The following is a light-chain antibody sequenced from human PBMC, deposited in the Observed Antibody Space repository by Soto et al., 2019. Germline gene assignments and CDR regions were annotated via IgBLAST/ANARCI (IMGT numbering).Light chain of an antibody. V-gene: IGKV1-27*01. J-gene: IGKJ1*01. Sequence: DIQMTQSPSSLSASLGDRVTITCRASHDIGNYLAWYQQKPGKVPKLLIYLASTLQSGVPSRFSGSGSGTDFTLSITSLQPEDVATYYCQRYDTVPRTFGQGTKVDIK. CDR2: LAS. CDR1: HDIGNY. CDR3: QRYDTVPRT.